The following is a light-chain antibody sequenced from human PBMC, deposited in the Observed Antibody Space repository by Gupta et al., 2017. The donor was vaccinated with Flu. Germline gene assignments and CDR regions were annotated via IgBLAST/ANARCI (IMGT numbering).Light chain of an antibody. Sequence: DIVLTQSPDSLAVSLGERATINCKSSRSVLYTSNNKNYLAWLQQSPGQPPKVIIYWASTRESGVPDRFSGSGSGTDFTLTISGLKVEDVAVYYCQQYFTSPWTFGHGTKVEIK. CDR1: RSVLYTSNNKNY. J-gene: IGKJ1*01. V-gene: IGKV4-1*01. CDR2: WAS. CDR3: QQYFTSPWT.